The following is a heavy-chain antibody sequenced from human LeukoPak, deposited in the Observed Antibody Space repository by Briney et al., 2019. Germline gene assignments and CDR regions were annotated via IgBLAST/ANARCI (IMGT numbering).Heavy chain of an antibody. CDR2: ISGSGGST. J-gene: IGHJ4*02. Sequence: PGGSLRLSCAASGFTFSNYAMNWVRQAPGKGLEWVSGISGSGGSTYYADSVKGRFTISRDNSKNTLYLQMNSLRAEDTAVYYCAKLGDGVSSIAALWGQGTLVTVSS. V-gene: IGHV3-23*01. CDR1: GFTFSNYA. CDR3: AKLGDGVSSIAAL. D-gene: IGHD6-6*01.